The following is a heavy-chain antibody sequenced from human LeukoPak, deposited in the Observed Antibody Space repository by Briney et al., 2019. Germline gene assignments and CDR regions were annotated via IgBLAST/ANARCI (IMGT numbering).Heavy chain of an antibody. CDR3: AKIPYGDYVLDYYYYMDV. CDR2: IRYDGSKK. V-gene: IGHV3-30*02. J-gene: IGHJ6*03. Sequence: GGSLRLSCAASGFTFSSYGMHWVRQAPGKGLEWVAFIRYDGSKKFYADSVKGRFTISRDNSKNTLYLQMYSLRAEDTAVYYCAKIPYGDYVLDYYYYMDVWGKGTTVTISS. D-gene: IGHD4-17*01. CDR1: GFTFSSYG.